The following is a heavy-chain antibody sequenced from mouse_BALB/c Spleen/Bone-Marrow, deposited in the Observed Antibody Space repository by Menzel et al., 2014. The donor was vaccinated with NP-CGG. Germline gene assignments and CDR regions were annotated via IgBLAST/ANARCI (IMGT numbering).Heavy chain of an antibody. CDR3: ARGDGYYVYAMDY. CDR1: GYTFTEYT. CDR2: INPNNGGI. V-gene: IGHV1-18*01. J-gene: IGHJ4*01. Sequence: EMQLQQSGPELVKPGASVKISCKTSGYTFTEYTMHWVKQSHGKSLEWIGSINPNNGGINYNQKFKGKATLTVDKSSSTAYMELRSLTSEDSAVYYCARGDGYYVYAMDYWGQGTSVTVSS. D-gene: IGHD2-3*01.